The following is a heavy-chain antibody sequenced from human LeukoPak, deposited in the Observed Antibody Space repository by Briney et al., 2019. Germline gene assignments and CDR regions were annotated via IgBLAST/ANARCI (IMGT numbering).Heavy chain of an antibody. Sequence: GGSLRLSCAASGFTFSSYSMNWVRQAPGKGLEWVSSISSSSSYIYYADSVKGRFTISRDNAKNSLYLQMNSLRAEDTAVYYCARGSSDYDFWSGYRGEAFDIWGQGTMVTVSS. J-gene: IGHJ3*02. CDR2: ISSSSSYI. CDR3: ARGSSDYDFWSGYRGEAFDI. CDR1: GFTFSSYS. V-gene: IGHV3-21*01. D-gene: IGHD3-3*01.